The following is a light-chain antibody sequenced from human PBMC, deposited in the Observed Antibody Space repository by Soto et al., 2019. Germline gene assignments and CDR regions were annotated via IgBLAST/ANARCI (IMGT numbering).Light chain of an antibody. CDR1: QGIRND. J-gene: IGKJ1*01. CDR3: LQDYNYPVT. V-gene: IGKV1-6*01. CDR2: AAS. Sequence: ALQMTQSPSSLTASVGDRVTITCRASQGIRNDLGWYQQIPGKAPKLLIYAASSLQSGVPSRFSGSGSGTDFTLTISSLQPEDSAIYYCLQDYNYPVTFGQGTKVEIK.